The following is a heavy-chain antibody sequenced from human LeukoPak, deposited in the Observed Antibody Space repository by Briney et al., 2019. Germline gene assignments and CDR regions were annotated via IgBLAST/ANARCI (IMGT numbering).Heavy chain of an antibody. D-gene: IGHD1-26*01. Sequence: ASVKVSCKASGGTFSSYAISWVRQAPGQGLEWMGGIIPIFGTANYAQKFEGRVTITADKSTNTTYMEISSLTSDDTAVYYCARDAQWELRAFDVWGRGTMVIVSS. V-gene: IGHV1-69*06. J-gene: IGHJ3*01. CDR2: IIPIFGTA. CDR1: GGTFSSYA. CDR3: ARDAQWELRAFDV.